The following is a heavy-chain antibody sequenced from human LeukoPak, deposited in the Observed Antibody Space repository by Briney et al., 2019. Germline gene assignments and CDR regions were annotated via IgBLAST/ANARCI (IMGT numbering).Heavy chain of an antibody. V-gene: IGHV4-34*01. CDR1: GGSFSGYY. Sequence: SSETLSLTCAVYGGSFSGYYWSWIRQPPGKGLEWIGEINHSGSTNYNPSLKSRATISVDTSKTQFSLKMSSVTAADTAVYYCARAKRKSVVPAVTTRSYNWNQPFDYWGQGSLVTVSS. J-gene: IGHJ4*02. CDR3: ARAKRKSVVPAVTTRSYNWNQPFDY. D-gene: IGHD2-2*01. CDR2: INHSGST.